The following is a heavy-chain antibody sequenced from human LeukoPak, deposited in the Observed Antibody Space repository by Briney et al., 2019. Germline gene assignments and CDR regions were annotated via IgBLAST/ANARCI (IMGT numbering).Heavy chain of an antibody. CDR3: ARLDQWLVTYYFDY. CDR1: GGSISSSSYY. CDR2: IYYSGST. J-gene: IGHJ4*02. D-gene: IGHD6-19*01. Sequence: PSETLSLTCTVPGGSISSSSYYWGWIRQPPGKGLEWIGSIYYSGSTYYNPSLKSRVTISVDTSKNQFSLKLSSVTAADTAVYYCARLDQWLVTYYFDYWGQGTLVTVSS. V-gene: IGHV4-39*01.